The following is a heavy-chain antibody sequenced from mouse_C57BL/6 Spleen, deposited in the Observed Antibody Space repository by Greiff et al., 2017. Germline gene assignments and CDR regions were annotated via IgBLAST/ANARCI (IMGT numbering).Heavy chain of an antibody. J-gene: IGHJ1*03. V-gene: IGHV1-80*01. CDR1: GYAFSSYW. D-gene: IGHD1-1*02. CDR3: ARDGGTGWYFDV. Sequence: QVQLKESGAELVKPGASVKISCKASGYAFSSYWMNWVKQRPGKGLEWIGQIYPGDGDTNYNGKFKGKATLTADKSSSTAYMQLSSLTAEDSAVYFCARDGGTGWYFDVWGTGTTVTVSS. CDR2: IYPGDGDT.